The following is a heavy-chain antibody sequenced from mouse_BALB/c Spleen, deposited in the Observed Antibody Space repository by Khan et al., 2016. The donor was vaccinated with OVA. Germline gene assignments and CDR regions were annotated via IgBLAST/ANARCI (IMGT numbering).Heavy chain of an antibody. J-gene: IGHJ2*01. Sequence: VELVESGAELARPGASVKMSCKASGYTFTTYTMHWVKQRPGQGLEWIGYINPSNGYTNYNQKFKDKSTLTADKSSSTAYMQLSSLTSDYSAVYYCAREGAYYRSDGWFSYWGQGTTLTVSS. D-gene: IGHD2-14*01. CDR2: INPSNGYT. CDR1: GYTFTTYT. CDR3: AREGAYYRSDGWFSY. V-gene: IGHV1-4*01.